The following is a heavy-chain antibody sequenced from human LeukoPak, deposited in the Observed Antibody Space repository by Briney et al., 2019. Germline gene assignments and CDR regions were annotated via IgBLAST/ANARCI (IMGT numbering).Heavy chain of an antibody. CDR3: ARSWLVYYYGMDV. Sequence: GGSLRLSCAASGFTFSSYSMNWVRQAPGKGLEWVSSISSSSSYIYYADSVKGRFTISRDNAKNSLHLQMNSLRAEDTAVYYCARSWLVYYYGMDVWGQGTTVTVSS. V-gene: IGHV3-21*01. J-gene: IGHJ6*02. CDR2: ISSSSSYI. D-gene: IGHD5-18*01. CDR1: GFTFSSYS.